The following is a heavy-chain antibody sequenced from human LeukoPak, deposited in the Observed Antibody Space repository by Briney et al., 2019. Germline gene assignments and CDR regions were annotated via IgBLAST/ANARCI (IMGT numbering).Heavy chain of an antibody. D-gene: IGHD3-9*01. CDR3: AGALEYDILTGYSGLDAFDI. J-gene: IGHJ3*02. V-gene: IGHV3-48*01. CDR1: GFTFSSYS. CDR2: ISSSSSTI. Sequence: PGGSLRLSCAASGFTFSSYSMNWVRQAPGKGLEWVSYISSSSSTIYYADSVKGRFTISRHNAKNSLYLQMNSLRAEDTAVYYCAGALEYDILTGYSGLDAFDIWGQGTMVTVSS.